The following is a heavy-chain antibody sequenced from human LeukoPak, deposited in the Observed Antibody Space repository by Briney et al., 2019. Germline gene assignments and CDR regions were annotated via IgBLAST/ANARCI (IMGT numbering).Heavy chain of an antibody. CDR1: GFTFSNYW. CDR2: ISYDGSNK. Sequence: GGSLRLSCAASGFTFSNYWMSWVRQAPGKGLEWVAVISYDGSNKYYADSVKGRFTISRDNSKNTLYLQMNSLRAEDTAVYYCARARSMTTGFDPWGQGTLVTVSS. V-gene: IGHV3-30*03. D-gene: IGHD4-17*01. CDR3: ARARSMTTGFDP. J-gene: IGHJ5*02.